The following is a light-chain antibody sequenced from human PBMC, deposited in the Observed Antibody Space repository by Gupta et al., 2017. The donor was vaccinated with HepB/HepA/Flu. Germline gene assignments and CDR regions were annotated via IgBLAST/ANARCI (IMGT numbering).Light chain of an antibody. CDR3: AACDDSLNAVV. J-gene: IGLJ2*01. CDR2: SNN. V-gene: IGLV1-44*01. Sequence: QAVLTQPPSASGTPGQRATISCSGSSSHIGSKTVDWYQQLPRTAPKLLIYSNNQPPSGVPDRFSDSKSGTSASLAISGLQSEDEADYYCAACDDSLNAVVFGGGTKLTVL. CDR1: SSHIGSKT.